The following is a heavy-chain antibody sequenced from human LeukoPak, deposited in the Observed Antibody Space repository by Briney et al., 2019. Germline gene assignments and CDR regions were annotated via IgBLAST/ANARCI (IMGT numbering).Heavy chain of an antibody. Sequence: PGGSLRLSCTASGFSFSTFWMNWVRQAPGKGLEWVANIKHDGSVKYYVDSVKGRFTISRDNAMQSLYLQMNSLRAEDTAVYYCAGGVSYWGQGTLVTVSS. CDR2: IKHDGSVK. CDR1: GFSFSTFW. CDR3: AGGVSY. J-gene: IGHJ4*02. V-gene: IGHV3-7*04.